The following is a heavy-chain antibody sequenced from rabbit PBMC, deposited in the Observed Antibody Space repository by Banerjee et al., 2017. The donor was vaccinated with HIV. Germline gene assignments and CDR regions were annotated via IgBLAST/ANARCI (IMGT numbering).Heavy chain of an antibody. V-gene: IGHV1S45*01. D-gene: IGHD4-1*01. J-gene: IGHJ4*01. CDR2: IGAGSGNT. Sequence: QEQLVESGGGLVKPGASLTLTCKASGFSFSSGYYMSWVRQAPGKGLEWIRCIGAGSGNTYYASWAKGRFTISKTSSTTVTLQMTSLTAADTATYFCARDLTSVIGWNFGWWGPGTLVTVS. CDR1: GFSFSSGYY. CDR3: ARDLTSVIGWNFGW.